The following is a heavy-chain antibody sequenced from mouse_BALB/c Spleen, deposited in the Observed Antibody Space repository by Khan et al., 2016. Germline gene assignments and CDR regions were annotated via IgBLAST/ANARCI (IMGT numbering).Heavy chain of an antibody. CDR3: ARSYYDSWFVY. CDR1: GFNIKDTY. J-gene: IGHJ3*01. D-gene: IGHD2-4*01. Sequence: VQLQQPGAELVKPGASVKLSCTASGFNIKDTYMHWMIQRPEQGLEWIGRIDPANDNTKYDPKFQGKATITADTSSNTAYLQLSSLTSEDTAVXYCARSYYDSWFVYWGQGTLVTVSA. V-gene: IGHV14-3*02. CDR2: IDPANDNT.